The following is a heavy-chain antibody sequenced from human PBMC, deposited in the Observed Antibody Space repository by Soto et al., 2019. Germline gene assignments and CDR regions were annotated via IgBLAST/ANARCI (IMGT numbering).Heavy chain of an antibody. CDR1: GGTFNTYA. CDR3: KRSIGSGGVIGGFDY. J-gene: IGHJ4*02. V-gene: IGHV1-69*01. CDR2: IIPMFDTP. Sequence: QVQLVQSETEVKKPGSAVKVSCKASGGTFNTYAMNWVRQAPGQGLEWMGGIIPMFDTPRYAQKFQGRVQITVDESTTTAYMELSSLRSDDTAVYYCKRSIGSGGVIGGFDYWGQGTLVTVSS. D-gene: IGHD3-16*02.